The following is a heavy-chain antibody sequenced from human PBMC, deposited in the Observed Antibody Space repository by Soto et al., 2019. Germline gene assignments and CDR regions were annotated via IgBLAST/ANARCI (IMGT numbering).Heavy chain of an antibody. Sequence: GGSLRLSCAASGFTVSSNYMSWVRQAPGKGLEWVSVIYSGGSTYYADSVKGRFTISRDNSKNTLYLQMNSLRAEDTAVYYCARVGTSYGSGSYYYYYYMDVWGKGTTVTVSS. CDR2: IYSGGST. CDR1: GFTVSSNY. V-gene: IGHV3-66*01. CDR3: ARVGTSYGSGSYYYYYYMDV. D-gene: IGHD3-10*01. J-gene: IGHJ6*03.